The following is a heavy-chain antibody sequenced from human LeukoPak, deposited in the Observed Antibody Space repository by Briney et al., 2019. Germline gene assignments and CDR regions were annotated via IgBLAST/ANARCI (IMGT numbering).Heavy chain of an antibody. Sequence: SETLSLTCAVYGGSLSSYYCSWIRQPPGKGLEWIGHITHSGGTNYNPSLKSRVTISVGTSKNQFSLKLSSVTAADTAVYYCADTTRLQGEVTTGGMDVWGQGTTVTVSS. V-gene: IGHV4-34*01. CDR1: GGSLSSYY. J-gene: IGHJ6*02. D-gene: IGHD3-16*01. CDR3: ADTTRLQGEVTTGGMDV. CDR2: ITHSGGT.